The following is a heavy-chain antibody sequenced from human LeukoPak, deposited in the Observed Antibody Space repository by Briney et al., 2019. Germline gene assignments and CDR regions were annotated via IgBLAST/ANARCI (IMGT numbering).Heavy chain of an antibody. V-gene: IGHV4-4*07. Sequence: SETLSLTCTVSGGSISSYYWSWIRQPAGKGLEWIGRIYTSGSTHYNPSLKSRVTMSVDTSKNQFSLKLSSVTAADTAVYYCARGSDNWNDEGIMVAFDIWGQGTMVTVSS. J-gene: IGHJ3*02. D-gene: IGHD1-20*01. CDR1: GGSISSYY. CDR3: ARGSDNWNDEGIMVAFDI. CDR2: IYTSGST.